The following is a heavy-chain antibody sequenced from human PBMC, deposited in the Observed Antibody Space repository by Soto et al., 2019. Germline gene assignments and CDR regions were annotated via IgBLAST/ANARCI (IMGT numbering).Heavy chain of an antibody. CDR2: IYYSGST. J-gene: IGHJ5*02. CDR3: ARDQDCSGGSCYPGWYWFDP. D-gene: IGHD2-15*01. V-gene: IGHV4-59*01. Sequence: SETLSLTCTVSGGSISSYYWSWIRQPPGKGLEWIGYIYYSGSTNYNPSLKSRVTISVDTSKNQFSLKLSSVTAADTAVYYCARDQDCSGGSCYPGWYWFDPWGQGTLVTVSS. CDR1: GGSISSYY.